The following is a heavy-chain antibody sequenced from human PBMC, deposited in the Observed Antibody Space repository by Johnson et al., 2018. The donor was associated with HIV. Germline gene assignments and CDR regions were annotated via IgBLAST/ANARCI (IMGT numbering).Heavy chain of an antibody. J-gene: IGHJ3*02. V-gene: IGHV3-7*01. CDR1: GFTFSDAW. D-gene: IGHD3-10*01. Sequence: VQLVESGGGLVKPGGSLRLSCEASGFTFSDAWMNWVRQVPGKGLEWVANIKQDGSEKYYVDSVKGRFTFSRDNAKNSLYLQMNSLRAEDTAVYYCAREPLFDTYYYGSGDAFDIWGRDNGHRLF. CDR3: AREPLFDTYYYGSGDAFDI. CDR2: IKQDGSEK.